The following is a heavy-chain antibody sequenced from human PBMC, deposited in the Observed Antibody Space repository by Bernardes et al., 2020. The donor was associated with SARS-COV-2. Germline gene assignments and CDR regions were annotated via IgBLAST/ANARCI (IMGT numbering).Heavy chain of an antibody. CDR1: GFTFRSYA. Sequence: VGSLRRSCAASGFTFRSYAMHWVRQAPGKGLEWVAVISYDGSNKYYADSVKGRFTISRDNSKNTLYLQMNSLRAEDTTVYYCARDLRPWGPAAILDYYYYGMDVWGQGTTVTVSS. CDR3: ARDLRPWGPAAILDYYYYGMDV. D-gene: IGHD2-2*02. V-gene: IGHV3-30-3*01. CDR2: ISYDGSNK. J-gene: IGHJ6*02.